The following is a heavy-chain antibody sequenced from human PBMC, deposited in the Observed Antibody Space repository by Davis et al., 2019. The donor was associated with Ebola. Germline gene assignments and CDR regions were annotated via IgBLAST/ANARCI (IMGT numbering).Heavy chain of an antibody. D-gene: IGHD4-17*01. CDR2: ISGSGGST. J-gene: IGHJ6*03. Sequence: GESLKISCAASGFTFSSYAMSWVRQAPGKGLEWVSAISGSGGSTYYADSVKGRFTISRDNSKNTLYLQMNSLRAEDTAVYYCAKDSLTTVTTFYYYYNMDVWGKGTTVTVSS. CDR1: GFTFSSYA. V-gene: IGHV3-23*01. CDR3: AKDSLTTVTTFYYYYNMDV.